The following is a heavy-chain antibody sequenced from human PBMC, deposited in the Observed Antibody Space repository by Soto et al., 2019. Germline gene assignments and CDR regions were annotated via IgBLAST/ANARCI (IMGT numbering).Heavy chain of an antibody. J-gene: IGHJ6*02. Sequence: GGSLRLSCAASGFAFSNYAMNWVRQAPGKGLEWVSGISGSGGSTYYADSVKGRFTISRDSSKNTLYLQMNSLRAEDTAVYYCAKVSLGAATISDYYYYGMDVWGQGTTVTASS. D-gene: IGHD1-26*01. CDR3: AKVSLGAATISDYYYYGMDV. CDR1: GFAFSNYA. CDR2: ISGSGGST. V-gene: IGHV3-23*01.